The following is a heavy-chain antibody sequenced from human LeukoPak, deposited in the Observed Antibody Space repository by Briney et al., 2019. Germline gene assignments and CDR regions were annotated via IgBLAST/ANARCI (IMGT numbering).Heavy chain of an antibody. V-gene: IGHV4-59*07. Sequence: SDTLSLICAFSSRSNSRYYWSCTRQPSRRGLEYSGDHSYSGCTNYNPSLKSRVTISVDTSKNQFSLKLSSVTAADTAVYYCARATPEGMDGYEWDYYYYGMDVWGQGTTVTVSS. CDR1: SRSNSRYY. CDR2: HSYSGCT. D-gene: IGHD5-12*01. J-gene: IGHJ6*02. CDR3: ARATPEGMDGYEWDYYYYGMDV.